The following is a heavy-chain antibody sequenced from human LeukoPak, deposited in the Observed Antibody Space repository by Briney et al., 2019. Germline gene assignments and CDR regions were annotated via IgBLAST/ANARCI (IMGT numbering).Heavy chain of an antibody. V-gene: IGHV1-8*01. CDR3: ARSPSLIRFLEWLHRYYFDY. CDR2: MNPNSGNT. J-gene: IGHJ4*02. CDR1: GYTFTSYD. Sequence: ASVNVSCKASGYTFTSYDINWVRQATGQGLEWMGWMNPNSGNTGYAQKFQGRVTMTRNTSISTAYMELSSLRSEDTAVYYCARSPSLIRFLEWLHRYYFDYWGQGTLVTVSS. D-gene: IGHD3-3*01.